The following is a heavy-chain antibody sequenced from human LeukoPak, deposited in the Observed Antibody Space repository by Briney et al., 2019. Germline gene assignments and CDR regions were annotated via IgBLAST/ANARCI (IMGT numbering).Heavy chain of an antibody. CDR2: ISAYNGNT. V-gene: IGHV1-18*01. D-gene: IGHD3-9*01. J-gene: IGHJ4*02. Sequence: ASVKVSCKASGYTFTSYGISWVRQAPGQGLERMGWISAYNGNTNYAQKLQGRVTMTTDTSTSTAYMELRSLRSDDTAVYYCARETRDILTGYRSDYWGQGTLVTVSS. CDR1: GYTFTSYG. CDR3: ARETRDILTGYRSDY.